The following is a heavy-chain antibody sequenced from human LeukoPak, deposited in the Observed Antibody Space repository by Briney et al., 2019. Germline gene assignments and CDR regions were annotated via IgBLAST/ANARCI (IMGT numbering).Heavy chain of an antibody. CDR1: GFTFSSYI. CDR3: VCLGLGGLSLD. V-gene: IGHV3-21*01. Sequence: GGSLRLSCAVSGFTFSSYIMTWVRQAPGKGLEWVSSISSSSSFIYYADSVRGRFSISRDNAKNSLYLQMNSLRVEDTAVYYCVCLGLGGLSLDWGQGTLVTVSS. J-gene: IGHJ4*02. CDR2: ISSSSSFI. D-gene: IGHD3-16*01.